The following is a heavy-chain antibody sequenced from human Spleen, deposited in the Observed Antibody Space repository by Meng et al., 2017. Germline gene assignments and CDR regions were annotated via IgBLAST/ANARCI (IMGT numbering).Heavy chain of an antibody. D-gene: IGHD5-12*01. CDR1: GGTFSSYA. J-gene: IGHJ4*02. Sequence: ASVKVSCKASGGTFSSYAISWVRQAPGQGLEWMGIINPSGGDPGYAQKFQGRVSMTGDTSTNTVYMELSGLRSEDTAVYYCARDGVEGDSGYDFDYWGQGTLVTVSS. V-gene: IGHV1-46*01. CDR2: INPSGGDP. CDR3: ARDGVEGDSGYDFDY.